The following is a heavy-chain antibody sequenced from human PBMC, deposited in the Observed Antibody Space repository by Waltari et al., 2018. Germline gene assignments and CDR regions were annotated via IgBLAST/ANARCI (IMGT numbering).Heavy chain of an antibody. D-gene: IGHD3-3*01. CDR1: GCNFKNYE. Sequence: EVQLEESGGGFVQTGGSLRLSCAASGCNFKNYEMNWVRQAAGKELAWVSYISNSGGTIYYADAVQGRFFVSRDNTKDSLDLQMNSLRPEDTAVYYCTRGGSDFWTGGERRFYFEDWGLGTLVTVSS. CDR2: ISNSGGTI. CDR3: TRGGSDFWTGGERRFYFED. V-gene: IGHV3-48*03. J-gene: IGHJ4*02.